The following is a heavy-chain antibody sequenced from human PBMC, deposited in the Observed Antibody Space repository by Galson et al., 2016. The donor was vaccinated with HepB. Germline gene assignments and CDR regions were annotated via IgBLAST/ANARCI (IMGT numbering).Heavy chain of an antibody. Sequence: SVKVSCKASGGTFSKCPVAWVRQAPGHGLEWMGGINPISGTTKYAQKFQGRVTITADKFTSTAYMEVNNLRSEDTAVYFCARGRNETLTGYSKVVYDDMDVCGQGTTVTVSS. CDR3: ARGRNETLTGYSKVVYDDMDV. CDR2: INPISGTT. CDR1: GGTFSKCP. J-gene: IGHJ6*02. V-gene: IGHV1-69*06. D-gene: IGHD3-9*01.